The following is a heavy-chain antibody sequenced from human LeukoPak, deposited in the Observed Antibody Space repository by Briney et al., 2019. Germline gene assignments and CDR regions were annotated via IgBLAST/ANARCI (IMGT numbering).Heavy chain of an antibody. J-gene: IGHJ3*02. D-gene: IGHD3-10*01. CDR2: ISASAGSA. CDR1: GFTFSNYA. CDR3: ARDRGNPDSFSI. V-gene: IGHV3-23*01. Sequence: GGSLRLSCEVSGFTFSNYAMNWVRQAPGKGLEWVSSISASAGSAVYGDSVKGRFTIPRDNAKNTLFLQMDSLRAEDTAVYYCARDRGNPDSFSIWGQGTVVTVSS.